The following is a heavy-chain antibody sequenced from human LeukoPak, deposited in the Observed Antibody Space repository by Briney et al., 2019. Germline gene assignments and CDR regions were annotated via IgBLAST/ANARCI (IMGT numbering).Heavy chain of an antibody. Sequence: GGSLRLSCAASGFTFSSYSMNWVRQAPGKGLEWVSSISSSSSYIYYADSVKGRFTISRDNAKNSLYLQMNSLSAEDTAVYYCARESKSSRNFDYWGQGTLVTVSS. J-gene: IGHJ4*02. CDR3: ARESKSSRNFDY. CDR2: ISSSSSYI. CDR1: GFTFSSYS. V-gene: IGHV3-21*01.